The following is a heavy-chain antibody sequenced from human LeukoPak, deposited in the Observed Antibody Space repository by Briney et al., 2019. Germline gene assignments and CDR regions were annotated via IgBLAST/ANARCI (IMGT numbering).Heavy chain of an antibody. D-gene: IGHD3-22*01. V-gene: IGHV1-46*01. CDR1: GYTFTSYC. CDR3: ARVPRNYDSSGYYYKIPIFDY. CDR2: INPSGGST. Sequence: GASVKVSCKASGYTFTSYCMHWVRQAPGQGLEWMGIINPSGGSTSYAQKFQGRVTMTRDTSTSTVYMELSSLRSEDTAVYYCARVPRNYDSSGYYYKIPIFDYWGQGTLVTVSS. J-gene: IGHJ4*02.